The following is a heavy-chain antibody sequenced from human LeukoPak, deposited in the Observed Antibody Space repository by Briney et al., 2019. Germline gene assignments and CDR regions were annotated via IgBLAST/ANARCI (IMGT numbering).Heavy chain of an antibody. V-gene: IGHV3-64D*06. Sequence: GGSLRLSCSASGFTFSTYAMHWVRQAPGKGLEYVSAIRNDGGSTYHADSVKGRFTISRDNSKNTLYLQMSSLRVEDTAVYYCVKENPCTGTACYPNYFDYWGQGTLVTVSS. CDR1: GFTFSTYA. J-gene: IGHJ4*02. CDR3: VKENPCTGTACYPNYFDY. D-gene: IGHD2-8*02. CDR2: IRNDGGST.